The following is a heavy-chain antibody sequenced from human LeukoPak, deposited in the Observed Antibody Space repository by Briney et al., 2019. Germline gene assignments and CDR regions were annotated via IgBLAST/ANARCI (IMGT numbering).Heavy chain of an antibody. Sequence: ASQTLSLTCTVSGGSISSGSYYWSWIRQPAGKGLEWIGRIYTSGSTNYNPSLKSRVTISVDTSKNQFSLKLSSVTAADTAVYYCARDGGYGDYLYNWFDPWGQGTLVTVSS. D-gene: IGHD4-17*01. CDR2: IYTSGST. V-gene: IGHV4-61*02. J-gene: IGHJ5*02. CDR1: GGSISSGSYY. CDR3: ARDGGYGDYLYNWFDP.